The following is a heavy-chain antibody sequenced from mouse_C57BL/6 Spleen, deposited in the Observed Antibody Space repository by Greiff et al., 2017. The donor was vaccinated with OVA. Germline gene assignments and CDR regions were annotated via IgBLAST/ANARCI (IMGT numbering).Heavy chain of an antibody. D-gene: IGHD1-1*01. V-gene: IGHV10-1*01. CDR3: VYYDGSY. CDR2: IRSKSNNYAT. Sequence: EVKLEESGGGLVQPKGSLKLSCAASGFSFNTYAMNWVRQAPGKGLEWVARIRSKSNNYATYYADSVKDRFTISRDDSESMLYLQMNNLKTEDTAMYYCVYYDGSYWGQGTLVTVSA. CDR1: GFSFNTYA. J-gene: IGHJ3*01.